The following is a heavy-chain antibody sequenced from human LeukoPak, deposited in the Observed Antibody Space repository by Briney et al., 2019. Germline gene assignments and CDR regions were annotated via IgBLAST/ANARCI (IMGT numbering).Heavy chain of an antibody. V-gene: IGHV3-30-3*01. CDR1: GFTFSSYA. Sequence: PGRSLRLSCAASGFTFSSYAMHWVRQAPGKGLEWVAVISYDGSNKYYADSVKGRFTISRDNSKNTLYLQMNSLRAEDTAVYYCARDLLGTWGLPNPFDYWGQGTLVTVSS. J-gene: IGHJ4*02. CDR2: ISYDGSNK. CDR3: ARDLLGTWGLPNPFDY. D-gene: IGHD3-16*01.